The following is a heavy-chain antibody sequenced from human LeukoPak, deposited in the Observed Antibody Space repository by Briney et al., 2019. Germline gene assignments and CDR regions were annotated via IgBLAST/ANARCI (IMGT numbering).Heavy chain of an antibody. CDR1: GGSFSGYY. CDR3: ARGSNSSDFDY. Sequence: SETLSLTCAVYGGSFSGYYWSWIRQPPWKGLGWIGEINHSGSTNYNPSLKSRVTISVDTSKNQFSLKLSSVTAADTAVYYCARGSNSSDFDYWGQGTLVTVSS. CDR2: INHSGST. V-gene: IGHV4-34*01. J-gene: IGHJ4*02. D-gene: IGHD2/OR15-2a*01.